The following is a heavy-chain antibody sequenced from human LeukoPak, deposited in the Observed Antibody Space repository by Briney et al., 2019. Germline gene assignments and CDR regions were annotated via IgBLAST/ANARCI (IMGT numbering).Heavy chain of an antibody. V-gene: IGHV4-34*01. CDR3: AREVGYSYGNAAYYYYGMDV. J-gene: IGHJ6*02. CDR2: INHSGST. D-gene: IGHD5-18*01. CDR1: GGSFSGYY. Sequence: SETLSLTCAVYGGSFSGYYWSWIRQPPGKGLEWIGEINHSGSTNYNPSLKSRVAISVDTSKNQFSLKLSSVTAADTAVYYCAREVGYSYGNAAYYYYGMDVWGQGTTVPVSS.